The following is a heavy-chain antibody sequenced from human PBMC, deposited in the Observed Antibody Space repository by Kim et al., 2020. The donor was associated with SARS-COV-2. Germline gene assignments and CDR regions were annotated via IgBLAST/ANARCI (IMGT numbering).Heavy chain of an antibody. CDR3: AKDSGGSYYRGAFDI. V-gene: IGHV3-9*01. J-gene: IGHJ3*02. D-gene: IGHD1-26*01. Sequence: DSVKGRLTISRDDAKNSLYLQMNSRRADDTALYYCAKDSGGSYYRGAFDIWGQGTMVTVSS.